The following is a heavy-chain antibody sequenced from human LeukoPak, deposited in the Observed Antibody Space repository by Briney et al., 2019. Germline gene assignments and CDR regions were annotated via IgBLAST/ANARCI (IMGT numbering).Heavy chain of an antibody. V-gene: IGHV4-38-2*02. CDR2: IYHSGDT. CDR3: ARDPKAVAGPINWFDP. D-gene: IGHD6-19*01. J-gene: IGHJ5*02. CDR1: GYSITSGYY. Sequence: PSETLSLTCIVSGYSITSGYYWGWIRQPPGKGLEWIGSIYHSGDTYYNPSLKSRVTISVDTSKNQFSLKLDSVTAADTAVYYCARDPKAVAGPINWFDPWGQGTLVTVSS.